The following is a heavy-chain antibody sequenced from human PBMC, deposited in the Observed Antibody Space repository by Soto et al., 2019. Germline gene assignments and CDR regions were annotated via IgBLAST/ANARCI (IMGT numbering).Heavy chain of an antibody. CDR2: IKPDGSEK. D-gene: IGHD2-15*01. J-gene: IGHJ4*02. CDR3: ARPYCSGVSCYSPPDY. V-gene: IGHV3-7*01. Sequence: EVQLVESGGGLVQPGGSLRLSCAASGLPFSRYWMTWVRQAPGKGLEWVANIKPDGSEKYYVDSVKGRFTISRDNAKNSLHLQMNSLRAEDTAVYFCARPYCSGVSCYSPPDYWGQGTLVTVSS. CDR1: GLPFSRYW.